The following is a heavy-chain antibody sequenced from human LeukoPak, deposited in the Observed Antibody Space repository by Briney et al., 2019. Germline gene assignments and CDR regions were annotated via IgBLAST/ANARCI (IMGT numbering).Heavy chain of an antibody. D-gene: IGHD2-15*01. V-gene: IGHV3-33*01. CDR1: GFTFSSYG. CDR3: ARDSRAALDYYYGMDV. J-gene: IGHJ6*02. CDR2: IWYDGSNK. Sequence: PGRSLRLSSAASGFTFSSYGMHWVRQAPGKGLEWVAVIWYDGSNKYYADSVKGRVTISRDNSKNTLYLQMNSLRAEDPAVYYCARDSRAALDYYYGMDVWGQGTTVTVSS.